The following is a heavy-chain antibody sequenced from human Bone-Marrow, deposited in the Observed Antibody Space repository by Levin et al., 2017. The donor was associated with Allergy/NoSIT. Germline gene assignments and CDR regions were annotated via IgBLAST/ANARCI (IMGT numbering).Heavy chain of an antibody. J-gene: IGHJ5*02. CDR2: ISGSSRYR. V-gene: IGHV3-21*01. Sequence: PGESLKISCEGSGFTFSTYTMNWVRQAPGKGLEWVSSISGSSRYRYYADSVKGRFTVSRDNTEKSVYLQMNNLRAEDTAVYYCAREYTPSQYYDNSGSPSWFDPWGQGTLVTVSS. D-gene: IGHD3-16*01. CDR3: AREYTPSQYYDNSGSPSWFDP. CDR1: GFTFSTYT.